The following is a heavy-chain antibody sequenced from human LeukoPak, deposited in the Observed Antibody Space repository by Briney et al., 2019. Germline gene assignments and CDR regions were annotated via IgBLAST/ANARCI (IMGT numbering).Heavy chain of an antibody. D-gene: IGHD2-2*01. V-gene: IGHV1-18*01. J-gene: IGHJ5*02. CDR1: GYTFTSYG. Sequence: ASVKVSCKASGYTFTSYGISWVRQAPGQGLEWMGWISAYNGNTNYAQKLQGRVTMTTDTSTSTAYMELRSLRSDDTAVYYCARVGYCSSTSYSHRPRNWFDPRGQGTLVTVSS. CDR3: ARVGYCSSTSYSHRPRNWFDP. CDR2: ISAYNGNT.